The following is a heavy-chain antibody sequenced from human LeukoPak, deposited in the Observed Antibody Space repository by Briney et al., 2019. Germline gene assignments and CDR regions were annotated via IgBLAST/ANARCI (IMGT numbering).Heavy chain of an antibody. CDR1: GGSISSYY. Sequence: SETLSLTCTVSGGSISSYYWSWIRQPPGRGLVWIGYIYYTANTNYTPSLNSPVTISVDPSKNQFSLKLASVTAADPAVNFCARGYSAAYGTLDPGGQETLVTVSS. CDR3: ARGYSAAYGTLDP. V-gene: IGHV4-59*01. D-gene: IGHD1-26*01. CDR2: IYYTANT. J-gene: IGHJ5*02.